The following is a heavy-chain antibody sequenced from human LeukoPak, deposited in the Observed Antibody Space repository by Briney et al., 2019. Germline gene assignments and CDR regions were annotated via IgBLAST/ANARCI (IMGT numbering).Heavy chain of an antibody. V-gene: IGHV3-23*01. Sequence: GGSLRLSCAASGLTFRTYAMSWVRQAPGKGLEWVSSISDSGGYTFYADSVKGRFTISRDNSKNTVYLQMNSLRAEDTAVYYCARDRRRSSGYDYYYYMDVWGKGTTVTVSS. J-gene: IGHJ6*03. CDR3: ARDRRRSSGYDYYYYMDV. D-gene: IGHD3-22*01. CDR1: GLTFRTYA. CDR2: ISDSGGYT.